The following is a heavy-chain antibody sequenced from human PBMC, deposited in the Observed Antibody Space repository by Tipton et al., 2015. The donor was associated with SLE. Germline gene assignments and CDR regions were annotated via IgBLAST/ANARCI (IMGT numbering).Heavy chain of an antibody. CDR2: IYYSGST. CDR1: GGSISSSSYY. Sequence: LRLSCTVSGGSISSSSYYWGWIRQPPGKGLEWIGSIYYSGSTYYNPSLKSRVTISVDTSKNQFSLKLSSVTAADTAVYYCARQGLGNGDCWFFDLWGRGTLVTVSS. CDR3: ARQGLGNGDCWFFDL. V-gene: IGHV4-39*01. D-gene: IGHD7-27*01. J-gene: IGHJ2*01.